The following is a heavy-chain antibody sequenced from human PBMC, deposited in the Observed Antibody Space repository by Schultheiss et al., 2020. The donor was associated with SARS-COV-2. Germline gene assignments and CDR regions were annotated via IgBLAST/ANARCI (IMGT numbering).Heavy chain of an antibody. CDR1: GFTFSSYA. Sequence: GESLKISCAASGFTFSSYAMHWVRQAPGKGLEWVAVISYDGSNKYYADSVKGRFTISRDNSKNMMYLQMNSLRAEDTALYYCAKNPRSGSSSWYTFDFWGQGTLVTVSS. D-gene: IGHD6-13*01. CDR3: AKNPRSGSSSWYTFDF. CDR2: ISYDGSNK. V-gene: IGHV3-30*04. J-gene: IGHJ4*02.